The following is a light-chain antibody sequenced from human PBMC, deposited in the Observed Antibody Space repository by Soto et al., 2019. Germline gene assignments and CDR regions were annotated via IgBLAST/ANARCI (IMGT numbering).Light chain of an antibody. V-gene: IGLV1-40*01. J-gene: IGLJ1*01. CDR1: SSNIGASYD. Sequence: QSVLTQPPSVSGAPGQRVTISCTGSSSNIGASYDFHWYQQLPGTAPKLLIYGNTNRPSGVPDRFSGSKSGTSASLAITGLQAEDGADYYCQSFDGSLSGYVFGTGTKLTVL. CDR2: GNT. CDR3: QSFDGSLSGYV.